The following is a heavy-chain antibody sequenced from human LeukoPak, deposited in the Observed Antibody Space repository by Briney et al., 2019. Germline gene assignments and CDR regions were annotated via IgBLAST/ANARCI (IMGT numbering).Heavy chain of an antibody. D-gene: IGHD2-2*01. J-gene: IGHJ3*02. Sequence: ASVKVSCKASGYTFTGYYMHWVRQAPGQGLEWMGWINPNSGGTNYAQKFQGRVTMTRDTSISTAYMELSRLRSDDTAVYYCAKVSTYQLNDAFDIWGQGTMVTVSS. CDR2: INPNSGGT. CDR1: GYTFTGYY. CDR3: AKVSTYQLNDAFDI. V-gene: IGHV1-2*02.